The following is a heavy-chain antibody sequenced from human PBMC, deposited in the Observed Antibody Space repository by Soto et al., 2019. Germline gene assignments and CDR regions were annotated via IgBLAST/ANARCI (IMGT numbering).Heavy chain of an antibody. V-gene: IGHV1-69*04. CDR2: IIPNLGIT. D-gene: IGHD2-15*01. Sequence: GASVKVSCKASGGTLSSYTFSWVRQAPGQGLEWMGRIIPNLGITNYAQKFQGRITIIVDKSTSTAYMELSSLRSEDTAVYYCARDNGYCSGASCPDFDYWGQGALVTVSS. CDR3: ARDNGYCSGASCPDFDY. J-gene: IGHJ4*02. CDR1: GGTLSSYT.